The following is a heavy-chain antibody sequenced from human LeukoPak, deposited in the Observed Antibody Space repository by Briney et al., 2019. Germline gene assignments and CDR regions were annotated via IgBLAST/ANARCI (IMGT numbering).Heavy chain of an antibody. Sequence: ASVKVSCKASGYTFTGYYMHWVRQAPGQGLEWMGWISAYNGNTNYAQKLQGRVTMTTDTSTSTAYMELRSLRSDDTAVYYCAREQQSIAARPSDYWGQGTLVTVSS. V-gene: IGHV1-18*04. CDR1: GYTFTGYY. CDR2: ISAYNGNT. D-gene: IGHD6-6*01. CDR3: AREQQSIAARPSDY. J-gene: IGHJ4*02.